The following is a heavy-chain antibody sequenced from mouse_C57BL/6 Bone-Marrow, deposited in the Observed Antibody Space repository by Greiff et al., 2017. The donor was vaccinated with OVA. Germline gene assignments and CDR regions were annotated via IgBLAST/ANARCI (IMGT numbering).Heavy chain of an antibody. V-gene: IGHV1-52*01. J-gene: IGHJ2*01. CDR2: IDPSDSET. D-gene: IGHD2-2*01. Sequence: VKLQQPGAELVRPGSSVKLSCKASGYTFTSYWMHWVKQRPIQGLEWIGNIDPSDSETHYNQKFKDKATLTVDKSSSTAYMQLSSLTSEDSAVYYCARSRGYPYYFDYWGQGTTLTVSS. CDR1: GYTFTSYW. CDR3: ARSRGYPYYFDY.